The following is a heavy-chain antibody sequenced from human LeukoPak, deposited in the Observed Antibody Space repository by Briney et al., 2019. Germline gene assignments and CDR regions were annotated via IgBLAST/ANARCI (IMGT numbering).Heavy chain of an antibody. V-gene: IGHV4-38-2*02. CDR1: GYPISSGYY. D-gene: IGHD2-21*01. CDR2: IYHSGST. CDR3: TRGGDSYLGSSDY. J-gene: IGHJ4*02. Sequence: SETLSLTCSVSGYPISSGYYWGWIRQPPGKGLEWMGSIYHSGSTYHNPSLKSRVTISVDTSKNQLSLKLSSVTAADSAVYYCTRGGDSYLGSSDYWGQGTLVTVSS.